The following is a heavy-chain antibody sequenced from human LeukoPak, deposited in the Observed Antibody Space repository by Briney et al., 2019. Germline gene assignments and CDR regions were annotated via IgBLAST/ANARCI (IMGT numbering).Heavy chain of an antibody. Sequence: GGSLRLSCSASGFTFSRYAMYWVRQAPGKGVEYVSAVSSNGGSTHYADSVKGRFTIFRDNSKNTLYLQMSSLRAEDTAVYCCVIGGSGSHSPFDYWGQGTLVTVSS. D-gene: IGHD3-10*01. CDR3: VIGGSGSHSPFDY. V-gene: IGHV3-64D*06. J-gene: IGHJ4*02. CDR1: GFTFSRYA. CDR2: VSSNGGST.